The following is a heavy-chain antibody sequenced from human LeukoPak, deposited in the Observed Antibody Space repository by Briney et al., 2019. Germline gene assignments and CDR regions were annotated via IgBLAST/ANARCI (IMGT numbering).Heavy chain of an antibody. CDR2: ISAKNGNT. CDR1: GYRFSNYG. CDR3: ARALNYYYNYGMDV. V-gene: IGHV1-18*01. Sequence: EASVKVSCKASGYRFSNYGISWVRQAPGQGLEWMGWISAKNGNTNYAQKVQGRVSMTTDTSTSTAYMELTRLRSDDTAVYYCARALNYYYNYGMDVWGQGTTVTVSS. J-gene: IGHJ6*02.